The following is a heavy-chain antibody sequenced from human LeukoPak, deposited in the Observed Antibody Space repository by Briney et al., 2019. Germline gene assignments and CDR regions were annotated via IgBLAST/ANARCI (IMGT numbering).Heavy chain of an antibody. CDR2: ISSSSSYI. V-gene: IGHV3-21*01. J-gene: IGHJ6*02. CDR3: AREFYGGNPYYYYGMDV. CDR1: GFTSSSYS. D-gene: IGHD4-17*01. Sequence: GGSLRPSCAASGFTSSSYSMNWVRQAPGKGLEWVSSISSSSSYIYYADSVKGRFTISRDNAKNSLYLQMNSLRAEDTAVYYCAREFYGGNPYYYYGMDVWGQGTTVTVSS.